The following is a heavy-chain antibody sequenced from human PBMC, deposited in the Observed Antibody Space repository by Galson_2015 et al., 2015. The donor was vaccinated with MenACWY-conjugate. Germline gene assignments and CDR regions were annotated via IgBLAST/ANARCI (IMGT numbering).Heavy chain of an antibody. V-gene: IGHV5-51*01. CDR1: GYIFTTYW. CDR3: ARHPPGGRGMDV. Sequence: QSGAEVKKPGESLKISCKASGYIFTTYWIAWVRQMPGKGLEWMGLISPGDSNTRYSPSFQVQVTISADKSISTAYLQWSSLKASDTAMYYCARHPPGGRGMDVWGQGTLVTVSS. CDR2: ISPGDSNT. D-gene: IGHD6-13*01. J-gene: IGHJ4*02.